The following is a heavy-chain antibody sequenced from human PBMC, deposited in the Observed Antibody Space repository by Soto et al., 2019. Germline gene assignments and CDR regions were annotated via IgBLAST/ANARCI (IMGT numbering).Heavy chain of an antibody. CDR1: GFTFSAYR. Sequence: TGGSLRLSCAASGFTFSAYRMNWVRQAPGKGLEWVSYISSSSSTMYYAGSVKGRFTISRDNAQNSLFLQMNSLRDEDTAVYYCARDWTYCSGGSCYYGMDVWGQGTTVTVS. J-gene: IGHJ6*02. CDR3: ARDWTYCSGGSCYYGMDV. CDR2: ISSSSSTM. V-gene: IGHV3-48*02. D-gene: IGHD2-15*01.